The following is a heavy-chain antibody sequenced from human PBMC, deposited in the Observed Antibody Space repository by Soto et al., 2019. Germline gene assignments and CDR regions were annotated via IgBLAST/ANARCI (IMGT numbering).Heavy chain of an antibody. CDR1: GFTFSSYG. CDR3: AKDSSGSSDAFDV. J-gene: IGHJ3*01. CDR2: ISNDGSNK. V-gene: IGHV3-30*18. Sequence: QVQLVESGGGVVQPGRSLRLSCAASGFTFSSYGMHWVRQAPGKGLEWVAVISNDGSNKYYADSVKGRFTISRDNSKNTLYLQMNRLRAEDTAVYYCAKDSSGSSDAFDVWGQGTMVTVSS. D-gene: IGHD1-26*01.